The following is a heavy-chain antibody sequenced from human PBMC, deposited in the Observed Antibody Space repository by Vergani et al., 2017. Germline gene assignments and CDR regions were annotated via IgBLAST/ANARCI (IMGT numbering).Heavy chain of an antibody. CDR3: ATYYYDSSGYFPFDI. D-gene: IGHD3-22*01. J-gene: IGHJ3*02. Sequence: QVQLQESGPGLVKPSETLSLTCTVSGYSISSGYYWGWIRQPPGKGLEWIGSIYHSGSTYYNPSLKSRVTISVDTSKNQFSLKLSSVTAADQAVYYCATYYYDSSGYFPFDIWGQGTMVTVSS. CDR2: IYHSGST. CDR1: GYSISSGYY. V-gene: IGHV4-38-2*02.